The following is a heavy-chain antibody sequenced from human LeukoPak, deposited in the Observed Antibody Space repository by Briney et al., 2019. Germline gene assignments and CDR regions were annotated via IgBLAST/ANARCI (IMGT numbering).Heavy chain of an antibody. V-gene: IGHV1-8*01. J-gene: IGHJ6*02. D-gene: IGHD6-19*01. CDR1: GYIFTSYG. CDR3: ARIAVAGPNYYYYGMDV. CDR2: MNPNSGNT. Sequence: GASVKVSCKASGYIFTSYGINWVRQATGQGLEWMGWMNPNSGNTGYAQKFQGRVTMTRNTSISTAYMELSSLRSEDTAVYYCARIAVAGPNYYYYGMDVWGQGTTVTVSS.